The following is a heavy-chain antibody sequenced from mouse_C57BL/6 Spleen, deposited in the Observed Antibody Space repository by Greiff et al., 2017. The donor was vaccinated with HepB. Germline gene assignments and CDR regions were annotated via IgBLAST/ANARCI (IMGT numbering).Heavy chain of an antibody. Sequence: EVMLVESEGGLVQPGSSMKLSCTASGFTFSDYYMAWVRQVPEKGLEWVANINYDGSSTYYLDSLKSRFIISRDNAKNILYLQMSSLKSEDTATYYCGREAIYDKAMDYWGQGTSVTVSS. J-gene: IGHJ4*01. D-gene: IGHD2-3*01. CDR3: GREAIYDKAMDY. V-gene: IGHV5-16*01. CDR1: GFTFSDYY. CDR2: INYDGSST.